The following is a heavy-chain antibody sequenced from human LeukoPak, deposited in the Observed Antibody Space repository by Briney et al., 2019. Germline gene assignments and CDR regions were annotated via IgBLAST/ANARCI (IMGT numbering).Heavy chain of an antibody. J-gene: IGHJ4*02. V-gene: IGHV3-21*01. Sequence: PGGSLRLSCEASGFIFSSYSINWVRQAPGKGLEWVSSISSGGTKIYYAGSVKGRFTISRDDVKKSVYLQMNSLRVEDTAVYYCARDFLAAGDYWGQGTQVTVSS. CDR3: ARDFLAAGDY. CDR1: GFIFSSYS. D-gene: IGHD6-13*01. CDR2: ISSGGTKI.